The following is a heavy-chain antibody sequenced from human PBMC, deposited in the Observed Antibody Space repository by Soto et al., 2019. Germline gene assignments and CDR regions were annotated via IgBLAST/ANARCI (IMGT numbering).Heavy chain of an antibody. CDR1: GFTFSSYA. Sequence: VQLLESGGGLVQPGGSLRLSCVASGFTFSSYAMTWVRQAPGKGLEWVSSISISADNTYYADSVKGRFTISRDNSKNTFYLQMSSLRAADTAEYYCAKAGTHSYFDCWGQGTLVSVSS. D-gene: IGHD1-1*01. CDR2: ISISADNT. CDR3: AKAGTHSYFDC. V-gene: IGHV3-23*01. J-gene: IGHJ4*02.